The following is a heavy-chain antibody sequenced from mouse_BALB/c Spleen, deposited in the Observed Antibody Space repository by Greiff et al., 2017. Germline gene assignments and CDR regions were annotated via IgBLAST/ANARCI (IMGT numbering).Heavy chain of an antibody. CDR2: IYPGGGYT. J-gene: IGHJ2*01. V-gene: IGHV1-63*02. D-gene: IGHD2-14*01. CDR1: GYTFTNYW. CDR3: ARVGYRYDGSYFDY. Sequence: VQLHQSGAELVRPGTSVKISCKASGYTFTNYWLGWVKQRPGHGLEWIGDIYPGGGYTNYNEKFKGKATLTADTSSSTAYMQLSSLTSEDSAVYFCARVGYRYDGSYFDYWGQGTTLTVSS.